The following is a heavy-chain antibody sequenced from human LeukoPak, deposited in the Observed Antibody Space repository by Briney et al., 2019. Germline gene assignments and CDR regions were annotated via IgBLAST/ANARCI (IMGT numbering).Heavy chain of an antibody. D-gene: IGHD3-22*01. Sequence: ASETLSLTCTVSGGSISGYSWSWIRQSPGGELEWIGYIYYSGDTAYNPSLRSRVTISVDTSKNQFSLNLSSVTAADTAVYYCARGNSYYDSSDYFPWESFQHWGQGTLVTVSS. J-gene: IGHJ1*01. CDR2: IYYSGDT. CDR1: GGSISGYS. V-gene: IGHV4-59*01. CDR3: ARGNSYYDSSDYFPWESFQH.